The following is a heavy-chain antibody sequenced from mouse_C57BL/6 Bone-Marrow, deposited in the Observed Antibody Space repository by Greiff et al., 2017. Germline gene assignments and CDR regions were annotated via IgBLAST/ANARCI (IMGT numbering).Heavy chain of an antibody. V-gene: IGHV1-76*01. Sequence: QVQLQQSGAELVRPGASVTLSCKASGYTFTDYYINWVKQRPGQGLEWIARIYPGSGNTYYNEKFKGKATLTAEKSSSTAYMQLSSLTSEDSAGYFCARAEEYYYGFAYWGQGTLVTVSA. J-gene: IGHJ3*01. D-gene: IGHD1-1*01. CDR2: IYPGSGNT. CDR1: GYTFTDYY. CDR3: ARAEEYYYGFAY.